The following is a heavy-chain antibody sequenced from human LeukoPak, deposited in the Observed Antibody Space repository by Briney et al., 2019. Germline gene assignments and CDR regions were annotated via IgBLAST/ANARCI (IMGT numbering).Heavy chain of an antibody. CDR1: GFLFSRYW. V-gene: IGHV3-7*01. CDR2: IKEDGSEK. J-gene: IGHJ6*03. CDR3: AKSHTGYYYYYMDV. Sequence: GGSLRLSCAASGFLFSRYWMSWVRQAPGKGLEWVANIKEDGSEKYYVESMKGRFTISRDNVKNSLYLQMNSLRAEDTAVYYCAKSHTGYYYYYMDVWGKGTTVTVSS. D-gene: IGHD5-18*01.